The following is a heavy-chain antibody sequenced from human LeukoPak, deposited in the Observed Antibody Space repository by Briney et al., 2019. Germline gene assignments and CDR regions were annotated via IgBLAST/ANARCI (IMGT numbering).Heavy chain of an antibody. Sequence: ASLKVSCKASGYTFTSYDINWVRQAAGQGLEWMGWMNPNSGNTGYAQKFQGRVTMTRNTSISTAYMELSSLRSEDTAVYYCARDVVVVAATFLYYGMHVWGQGATVTDSS. CDR1: GYTFTSYD. V-gene: IGHV1-8*01. J-gene: IGHJ6*01. D-gene: IGHD2-15*01. CDR2: MNPNSGNT. CDR3: ARDVVVVAATFLYYGMHV.